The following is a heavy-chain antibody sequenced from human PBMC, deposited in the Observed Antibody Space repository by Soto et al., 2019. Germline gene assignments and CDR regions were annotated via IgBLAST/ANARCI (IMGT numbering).Heavy chain of an antibody. J-gene: IGHJ4*02. CDR2: ISSTSTYI. CDR3: ARGWLPDALVD. V-gene: IGHV3-21*01. CDR1: LFNFSTYN. D-gene: IGHD5-12*01. Sequence: ESGGRLVKPGGSLKLSCAASLFNFSTYNMKWVRQAPGEGLEWVASISSTSTYIYYADSVKGRLTIARDNAKNSLYLQMNRLRSEDTAVYYCARGWLPDALVDWGQGTLVTVSS.